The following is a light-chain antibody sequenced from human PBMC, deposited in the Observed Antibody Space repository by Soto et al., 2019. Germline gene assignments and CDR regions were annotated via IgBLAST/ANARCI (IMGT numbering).Light chain of an antibody. V-gene: IGKV1-27*01. Sequence: DIQMTQSPSSLSASVGDRVTITCRASQGISSYLAWYQQKPGKVPKLLIYAASTLQSGVPSRFSGSGSGTDFTLTISSLQPEDVATYYCQKYNSGPYTFGQGTKLEIK. CDR1: QGISSY. J-gene: IGKJ2*01. CDR3: QKYNSGPYT. CDR2: AAS.